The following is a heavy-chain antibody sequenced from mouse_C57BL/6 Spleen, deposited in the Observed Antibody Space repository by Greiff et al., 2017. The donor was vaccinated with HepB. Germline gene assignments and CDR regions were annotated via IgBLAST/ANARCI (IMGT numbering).Heavy chain of an antibody. J-gene: IGHJ4*01. CDR2: ISDGGSYT. CDR1: GFTFRRYA. V-gene: IGHV5-4*01. CDR3: RRARGGRRYAMDN. D-gene: IGHD3-1*01. Sequence: EVLVVESGGGLGQPGGSLKLSCAASGFTFRRYAMSWVRQTPEKRLEWVATISDGGSYTYYPDNVKGRFTISRDNAKNNLYLQMSHLKSEDTALYYFRRARGGRRYAMDNWCEGTPAIVSS.